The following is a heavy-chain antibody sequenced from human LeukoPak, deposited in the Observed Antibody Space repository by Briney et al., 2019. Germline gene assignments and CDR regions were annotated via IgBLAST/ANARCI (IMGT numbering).Heavy chain of an antibody. J-gene: IGHJ6*02. V-gene: IGHV7-4-1*02. Sequence: VASVNVSCKASGYTFTSYAMNWVRQAPGQGLEWMGWINTNTGNPTYAQGFTGRFVFSLDTSVSTAYLQISSLKAEDTAVYYCAREVAAAGYYYYYYGMDVWGQGTTVTVSS. CDR3: AREVAAAGYYYYYYGMDV. CDR2: INTNTGNP. CDR1: GYTFTSYA. D-gene: IGHD6-13*01.